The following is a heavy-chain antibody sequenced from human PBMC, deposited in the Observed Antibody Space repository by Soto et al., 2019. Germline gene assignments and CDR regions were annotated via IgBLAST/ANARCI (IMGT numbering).Heavy chain of an antibody. CDR2: INHSGTN. D-gene: IGHD3-10*01. Sequence: TVSLGRAVQQGCLGRYAWSYVGLRPRKGLEWIGEINHSGTNNSNPSLKSRVTISVDTSKKQFSLKLSSVPAADTAVYYCARHAGFGELLPLNYYYYGLHVWGQSSTVT. CDR1: QGCLGRYA. CDR3: ARHAGFGELLPLNYYYYGLHV. V-gene: IGHV4-34*01. J-gene: IGHJ6*01.